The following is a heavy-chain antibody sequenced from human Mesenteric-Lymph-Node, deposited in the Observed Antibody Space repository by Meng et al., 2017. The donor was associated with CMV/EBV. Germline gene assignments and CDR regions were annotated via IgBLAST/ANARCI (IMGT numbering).Heavy chain of an antibody. V-gene: IGHV4-61*01. CDR1: GGSVSSDSYH. CDR3: ARGALGSFDL. D-gene: IGHD3-16*01. Sequence: CTVAGGSVSSDSYHWTWIRQHPGKGLECLGHIYHNGYTNYNPSLKSRVTISVDTSRNQFSLKLTSMTAADTAVYYCARGALGSFDLWGRGTLVTVSS. J-gene: IGHJ2*01. CDR2: IYHNGYT.